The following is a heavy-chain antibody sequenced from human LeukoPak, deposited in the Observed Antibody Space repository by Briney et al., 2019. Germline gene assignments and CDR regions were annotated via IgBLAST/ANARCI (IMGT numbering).Heavy chain of an antibody. Sequence: ASVKVSCKASGYTFTSYCMHWVRQAPGQGLEWMGIINPSGGSTSYAQKFQGRVTMTRDMSTSTVYMELSSLRSEDTAVYYCAREWGYIGQWLNWFDPWGQGTLVTVSS. D-gene: IGHD6-19*01. CDR3: AREWGYIGQWLNWFDP. CDR2: INPSGGST. J-gene: IGHJ5*02. CDR1: GYTFTSYC. V-gene: IGHV1-46*01.